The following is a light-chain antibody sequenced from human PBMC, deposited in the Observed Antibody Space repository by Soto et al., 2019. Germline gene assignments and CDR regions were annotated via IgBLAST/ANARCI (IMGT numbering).Light chain of an antibody. CDR1: SSDVGAHNY. CDR2: DVS. Sequence: QSALTQPASVSGSLGQSITISCIGTSSDVGAHNYVSWYQLHPGKAPKLIIYDVSYRPSGVPNRFSGSKSGNTASLTISGFQAGDEADYYCNSYRTSSTRYVFGTGTKATVL. V-gene: IGLV2-14*01. CDR3: NSYRTSSTRYV. J-gene: IGLJ1*01.